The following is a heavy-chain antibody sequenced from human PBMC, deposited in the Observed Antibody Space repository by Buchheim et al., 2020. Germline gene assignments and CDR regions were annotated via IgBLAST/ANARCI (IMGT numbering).Heavy chain of an antibody. J-gene: IGHJ4*02. D-gene: IGHD3-22*01. CDR1: GFTFSSYG. CDR3: AKDLRYYDSSEKGYFDY. Sequence: QVQLVESGGGVVQPGRSLRLSCAASGFTFSSYGMHWVRQAPGKGLEWVAVISYDGSNKYYADSVKGRFTISRDSSKNTLYLQMNSLRAEDTAVYYCAKDLRYYDSSEKGYFDYWGQGTL. CDR2: ISYDGSNK. V-gene: IGHV3-30*18.